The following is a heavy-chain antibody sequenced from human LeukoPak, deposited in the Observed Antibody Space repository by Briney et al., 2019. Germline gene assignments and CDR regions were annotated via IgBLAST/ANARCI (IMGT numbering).Heavy chain of an antibody. J-gene: IGHJ4*02. D-gene: IGHD6-13*01. CDR3: ARVGLSSSWFRIDY. CDR1: GFTFSSYS. Sequence: GGSLRLSCAASGFTFSSYSMNWVRQAPGKGLEWVSSISSSSSYIYYADSVKGRFTISRDNAKNSLYLQMNSLRAEYTAVYYCARVGLSSSWFRIDYWGQGTLVTVSS. V-gene: IGHV3-21*01. CDR2: ISSSSSYI.